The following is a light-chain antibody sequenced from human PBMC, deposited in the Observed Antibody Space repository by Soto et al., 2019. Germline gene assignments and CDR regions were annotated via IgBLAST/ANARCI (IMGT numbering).Light chain of an antibody. V-gene: IGLV2-8*01. J-gene: IGLJ1*01. CDR2: EVN. CDR1: SSDVGGDNY. Sequence: QSALTQPPSASGSPGQSVTISCTGTSSDVGGDNYVSWYQQHPGKVPKVLISEVNKRPSGVPDRFSGSKSGNTASLTVSGLQADDEADYYCSSFAGSVFVFGTGTKVTVL. CDR3: SSFAGSVFV.